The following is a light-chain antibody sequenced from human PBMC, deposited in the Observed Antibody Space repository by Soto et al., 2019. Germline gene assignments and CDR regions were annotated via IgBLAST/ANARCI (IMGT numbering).Light chain of an antibody. Sequence: DIPITPSPSSLSASVGGSVTITCRASQSINKNLHWYQQKPGKAPKLLIYSASTLQTGVPSRFRGSGSGTEFTLTISSLQPDDFATYYCQHYNSYSQTFGQGTKVDIK. J-gene: IGKJ1*01. CDR3: QHYNSYSQT. CDR2: SAS. V-gene: IGKV1-17*01. CDR1: QSINKN.